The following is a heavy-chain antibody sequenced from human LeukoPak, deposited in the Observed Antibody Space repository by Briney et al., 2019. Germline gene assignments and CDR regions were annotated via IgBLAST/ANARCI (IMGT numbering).Heavy chain of an antibody. D-gene: IGHD4-17*01. CDR2: IYYSGST. V-gene: IGHV4-59*01. CDR1: GGSISSYY. Sequence: SETLSLTCTVSGGSISSYYWSWIRQPPGKGLEWIGYIYYSGSTNYNPSLKSRVTISVDTSKNQFSLKLSSVTAADTAVYYCARAPTTVTKYFDLWGRGTLVTVSP. CDR3: ARAPTTVTKYFDL. J-gene: IGHJ2*01.